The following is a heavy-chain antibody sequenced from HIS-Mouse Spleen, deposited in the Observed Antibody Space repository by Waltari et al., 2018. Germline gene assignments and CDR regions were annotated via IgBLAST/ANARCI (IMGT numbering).Heavy chain of an antibody. J-gene: IGHJ4*02. Sequence: QVQLQQWGAGLLKPSETLSLTCAVYGGSFSGYYWSWIRQPPGKGLEWIGEINHSGSTHYNPALKSRVTISVDTSKNQFSLKLSSVTAADTAVYYWARGLAARFDYWGQGTLVTVSS. V-gene: IGHV4-34*01. D-gene: IGHD6-6*01. CDR1: GGSFSGYY. CDR2: INHSGST. CDR3: ARGLAARFDY.